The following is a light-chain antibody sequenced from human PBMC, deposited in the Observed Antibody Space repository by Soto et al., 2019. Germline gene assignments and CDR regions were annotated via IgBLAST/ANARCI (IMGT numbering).Light chain of an antibody. CDR1: QTISSW. CDR2: DAS. Sequence: TQSPSTLSGSVGDRVTITCRASQTISSWLAWYQQKRGQAPRVLIYDASSRATGIPDRFSGSGSGTDFTLSISRLESEDFAVYYCQQYGDSSITFGQGTRLEIK. J-gene: IGKJ5*01. V-gene: IGKV3-20*01. CDR3: QQYGDSSIT.